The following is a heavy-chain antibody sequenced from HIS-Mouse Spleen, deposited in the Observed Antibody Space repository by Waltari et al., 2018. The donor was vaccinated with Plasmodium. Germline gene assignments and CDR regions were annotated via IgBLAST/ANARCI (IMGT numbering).Heavy chain of an antibody. D-gene: IGHD7-27*01. V-gene: IGHV3-7*01. CDR1: GFTFSSYW. J-gene: IGHJ2*01. CDR2: KKQDGSEK. CDR3: AREFGTGNWYFDL. Sequence: EVQLVESGGGLVQPGGSLRLSCAASGFTFSSYWMSWVRQAPGKGVEWVANKKQDGSEKYYVDSVKGRFTISRDNAKNSLYLQMNSLRAEDTAVYYCAREFGTGNWYFDLWGRGTLVTVSS.